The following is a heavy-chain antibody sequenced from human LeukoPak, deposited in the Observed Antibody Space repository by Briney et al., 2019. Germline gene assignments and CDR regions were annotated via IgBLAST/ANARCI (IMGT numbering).Heavy chain of an antibody. Sequence: ASVKVSCKASGYTFTGYYMHRVRQAPGQGLEWMGWINPNSGGTNYAQKFQGRVTMTRDTSISTAYMELSRLRSNDTAVYYCARTRYSSGWNFDYWGQGTLVTVSS. CDR2: INPNSGGT. CDR1: GYTFTGYY. V-gene: IGHV1-2*02. D-gene: IGHD6-19*01. CDR3: ARTRYSSGWNFDY. J-gene: IGHJ4*02.